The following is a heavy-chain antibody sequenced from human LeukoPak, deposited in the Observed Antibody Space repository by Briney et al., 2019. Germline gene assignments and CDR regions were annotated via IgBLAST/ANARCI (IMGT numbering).Heavy chain of an antibody. CDR2: INHSGST. Sequence: SSETLPLTCAVYGGSFSGYYWSWIRQPPGKGLEWIGEINHSGSTNYNPSLKSRVTISVDTSKNQFSLKLSSVTAADTAVYYCARGRAYYYDSSGYYPPLIDYWGQGTLVTVSS. CDR1: GGSFSGYY. D-gene: IGHD3-22*01. CDR3: ARGRAYYYDSSGYYPPLIDY. J-gene: IGHJ4*02. V-gene: IGHV4-34*01.